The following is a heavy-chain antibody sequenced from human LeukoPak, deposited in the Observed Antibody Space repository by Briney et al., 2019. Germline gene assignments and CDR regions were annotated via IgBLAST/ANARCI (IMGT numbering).Heavy chain of an antibody. D-gene: IGHD6-25*01. Sequence: GGSLRLSCAVSGFTFSSFGMNWVRQAPGKGLEWVSYISSTSSMLYYADSVKGRFTVSRDNAKNSLYLRMNSLRAEDTAGYHCARSASHDSWGQGTLVTVSS. V-gene: IGHV3-48*04. J-gene: IGHJ5*01. CDR3: ARSASHDS. CDR1: GFTFSSFG. CDR2: ISSTSSML.